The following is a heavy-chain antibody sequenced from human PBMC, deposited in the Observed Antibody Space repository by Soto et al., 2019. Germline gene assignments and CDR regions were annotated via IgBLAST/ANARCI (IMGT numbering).Heavy chain of an antibody. V-gene: IGHV1-18*01. Sequence: SVKVSCKASGYTFTSYGISWVRQAPGQGLEWMGWISAYNGNTNYAQKLQGRVTMTTDTSTSTAYMELRSLRSDDTAVYYCAYLYSSGWYDAPDDAFDIWGQGTMVTVSS. CDR2: ISAYNGNT. D-gene: IGHD6-19*01. CDR1: GYTFTSYG. CDR3: AYLYSSGWYDAPDDAFDI. J-gene: IGHJ3*02.